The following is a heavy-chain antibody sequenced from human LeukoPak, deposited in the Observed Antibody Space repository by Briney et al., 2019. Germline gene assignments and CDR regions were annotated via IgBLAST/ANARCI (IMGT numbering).Heavy chain of an antibody. Sequence: GGSLRLSCAASGFTFSDYYMSWIRQAPGKGLEWVSYISSSGSTIYYADSAKGRFTISRDNAKNSLYLQMNSLRAEDTAVYYCARDRNEFPFGEPHYYFDYWGQGTLVTVSS. CDR3: ARDRNEFPFGEPHYYFDY. CDR2: ISSSGSTI. V-gene: IGHV3-11*01. D-gene: IGHD3-10*01. CDR1: GFTFSDYY. J-gene: IGHJ4*02.